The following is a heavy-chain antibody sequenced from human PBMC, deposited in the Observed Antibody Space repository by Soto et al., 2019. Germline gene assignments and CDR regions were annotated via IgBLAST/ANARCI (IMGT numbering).Heavy chain of an antibody. CDR1: GFTFSSYE. J-gene: IGHJ4*02. Sequence: GSLRLSCAASGFTFSSYEMNWVRQAPGKGLEWVSYISSSGRTIYYADSVKGRFTISRDNAKNSLYLQMNSVRAEDTAVYYCASPAFSGSYRDYWGQGTLVTVSS. CDR2: ISSSGRTI. V-gene: IGHV3-48*03. CDR3: ASPAFSGSYRDY. D-gene: IGHD1-26*01.